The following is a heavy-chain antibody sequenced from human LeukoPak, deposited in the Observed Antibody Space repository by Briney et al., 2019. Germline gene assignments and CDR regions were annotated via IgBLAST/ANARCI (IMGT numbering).Heavy chain of an antibody. CDR2: IYPGDSDT. CDR1: GYSFTSYW. Sequence: GESLKISCKGSGYSFTSYWIGWVRQMPGKGLEWMGIIYPGDSDTRYSPSSQGQVTISADKSISTAYLQWSSLKASDTAMYYCARLVAADYDILTGYYIRGYYFDYWGQGTLVTVSS. J-gene: IGHJ4*02. CDR3: ARLVAADYDILTGYYIRGYYFDY. D-gene: IGHD3-9*01. V-gene: IGHV5-51*01.